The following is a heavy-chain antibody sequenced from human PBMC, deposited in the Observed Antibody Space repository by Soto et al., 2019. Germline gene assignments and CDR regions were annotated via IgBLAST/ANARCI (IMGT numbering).Heavy chain of an antibody. D-gene: IGHD3-22*01. CDR3: ARVRFPEYYDSSGYYRDFDY. V-gene: IGHV4-61*01. J-gene: IGHJ4*02. Sequence: SETLSLTCTVSGGSISSGNYHWSWIRQPPGKGLEWIGYIYYSGSTNYNPSLKSRVTISVDTSKNQFSLKLSSVTAADTAVYYCARVRFPEYYDSSGYYRDFDYWGQGTLVTVS. CDR1: GGSISSGNYH. CDR2: IYYSGST.